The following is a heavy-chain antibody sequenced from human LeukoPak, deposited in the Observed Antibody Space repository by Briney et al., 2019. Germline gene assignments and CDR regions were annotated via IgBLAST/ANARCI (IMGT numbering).Heavy chain of an antibody. J-gene: IGHJ3*02. V-gene: IGHV3-7*03. D-gene: IGHD3-10*01. Sequence: GSLRLSCAASGFTFNRDWTAWVRQAPGKGLERVANIKEDGSEKNYVDSVKGRFTISRDNAVNSVYLQMNSLRAEDTAVYYCAKDTTLIRGRTRGGACDIWGQGTMVTVSS. CDR3: AKDTTLIRGRTRGGACDI. CDR1: GFTFNRDW. CDR2: IKEDGSEK.